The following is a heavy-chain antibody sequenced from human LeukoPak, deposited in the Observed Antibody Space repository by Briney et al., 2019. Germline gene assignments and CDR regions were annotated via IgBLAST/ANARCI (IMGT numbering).Heavy chain of an antibody. CDR2: IKYDGSEK. CDR3: AFNNNFKY. D-gene: IGHD4-11*01. V-gene: IGHV3-7*01. Sequence: PGGSLRLSRGGSGLSFSGQWMNWVRQAPGQGLEWVANIKYDGSEKYYVDSVKGRFTISRDDAKNSLSLQMSNVRAEDTAVYYCAFNNNFKYWGQGTQVTVSS. CDR1: GLSFSGQW. J-gene: IGHJ4*02.